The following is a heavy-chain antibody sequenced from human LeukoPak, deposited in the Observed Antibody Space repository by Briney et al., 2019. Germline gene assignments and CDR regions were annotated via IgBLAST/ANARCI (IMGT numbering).Heavy chain of an antibody. CDR2: INHSGST. J-gene: IGHJ1*01. V-gene: IGHV4-34*01. Sequence: PSETLSLTCAVYGGSFSGYYWSWIRQPPGKGLEWIGEINHSGSTNYHPSLKSRVTISVDTSKNQFSLKLSSVTAADTAVYYCARVEYSSSWHSQHWGQGTLVTVSS. D-gene: IGHD6-13*01. CDR1: GGSFSGYY. CDR3: ARVEYSSSWHSQH.